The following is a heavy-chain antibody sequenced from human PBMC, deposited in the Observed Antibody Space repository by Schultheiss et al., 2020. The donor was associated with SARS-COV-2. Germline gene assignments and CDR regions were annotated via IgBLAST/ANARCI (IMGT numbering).Heavy chain of an antibody. CDR3: ARWYYYDNSGLDV. CDR1: GFTFSSYA. D-gene: IGHD3-22*01. J-gene: IGHJ6*02. Sequence: GGSLRLSCAASGFTFSSYAMSWVRQAPGKGLEWVSAISGSGGSTYYADSVKGRFTISRDNAKNTLYLQMNSLRAEDTAVYYCARWYYYDNSGLDVWGQGTTVTVSS. V-gene: IGHV3-23*01. CDR2: ISGSGGST.